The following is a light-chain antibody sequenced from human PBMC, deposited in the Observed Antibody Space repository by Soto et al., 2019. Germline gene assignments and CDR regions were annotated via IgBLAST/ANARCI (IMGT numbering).Light chain of an antibody. J-gene: IGLJ1*01. Sequence: QPVLTQPASVSGSPGQSIXISCTGTSSDVGGYNYVSWYQQHPGKAPKLMIYDVSNRPSGVSNRFSGSKSGNTASLTISGLQAEDEADYYCSSYTSSSLHVFGTGTKLTVL. CDR2: DVS. CDR3: SSYTSSSLHV. V-gene: IGLV2-14*03. CDR1: SSDVGGYNY.